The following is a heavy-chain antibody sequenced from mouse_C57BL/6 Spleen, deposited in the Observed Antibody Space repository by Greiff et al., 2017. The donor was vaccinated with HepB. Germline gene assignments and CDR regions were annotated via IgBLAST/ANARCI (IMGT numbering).Heavy chain of an antibody. CDR3: GIKRDYYGSSYWYFDV. Sequence: EVKLLESGPGLVKPSQSLSLTCSVTGYSITSGYYWNWIRQFPGNKLEWMGYISYDGSNNYNPSLKNRISITRDTSKNQFFLKLNSVNTEDTATYYCGIKRDYYGSSYWYFDVWGTGTTVTVSS. CDR1: GYSITSGYY. D-gene: IGHD1-1*01. CDR2: ISYDGSN. J-gene: IGHJ1*03. V-gene: IGHV3-6*01.